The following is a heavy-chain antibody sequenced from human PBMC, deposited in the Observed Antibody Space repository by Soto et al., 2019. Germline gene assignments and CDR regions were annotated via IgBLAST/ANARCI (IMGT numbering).Heavy chain of an antibody. CDR1: GFTFSSYA. J-gene: IGHJ5*02. CDR3: ATRRFGELLPDWFDP. Sequence: EVQLLESGGGLVQPGGSLRLSCAASGFTFSSYAMSWVRQAPGKWLEWVSAISGSGGSTYYADSVKGRFTISRDNSKNTLYLQMNSLRAEDTAVYYCATRRFGELLPDWFDPWGQGTLVTVSS. V-gene: IGHV3-23*01. D-gene: IGHD3-10*01. CDR2: ISGSGGST.